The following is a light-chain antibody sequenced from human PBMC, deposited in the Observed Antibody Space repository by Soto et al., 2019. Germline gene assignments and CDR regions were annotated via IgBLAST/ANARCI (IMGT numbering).Light chain of an antibody. CDR3: SSYAGSSNV. Sequence: QSALTQPPSASGSPGQSVAISCTGTSSDVSSYNYVSWYQRHPGKAPSLMIYEVNKRPSVVPDRFSGSKSGNTASLTVSGLHAEDEADYYCSSYAGSSNVFGTGTKVTVL. V-gene: IGLV2-8*01. CDR2: EVN. CDR1: SSDVSSYNY. J-gene: IGLJ1*01.